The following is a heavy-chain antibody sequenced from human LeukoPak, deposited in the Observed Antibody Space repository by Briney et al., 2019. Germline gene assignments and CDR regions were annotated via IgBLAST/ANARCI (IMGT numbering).Heavy chain of an antibody. D-gene: IGHD2-21*02. CDR1: XXXFXXXA. V-gene: IGHV3-9*01. J-gene: IGHJ4*02. CDR3: AKGLPYLIVVVTAHPFDY. CDR2: ISWNSGSI. Sequence: XRXSXXAXXXXFXXXAMHWVRQAPGKGLEWVSGISWNSGSIGYADSVKGRFTIARDNANNSLYLQMNSLRAEDTAVYYCAKGLPYLIVVVTAHPFDYWGQGTLVTVSS.